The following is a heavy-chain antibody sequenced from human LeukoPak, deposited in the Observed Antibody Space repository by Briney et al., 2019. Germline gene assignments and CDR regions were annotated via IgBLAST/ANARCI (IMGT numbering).Heavy chain of an antibody. CDR1: GFTFSSYE. Sequence: GGSLRLSCAASGFTFSSYEMNWVRQAPGKGLEWVSYISSSGSTIYYADSVKGRFTISRDNAKNSLYLQMNSLRAEDTAVYYCARSITGTAYFQHWGQGTLVTVSS. CDR3: ARSITGTAYFQH. J-gene: IGHJ1*01. CDR2: ISSSGSTI. V-gene: IGHV3-48*03. D-gene: IGHD1-20*01.